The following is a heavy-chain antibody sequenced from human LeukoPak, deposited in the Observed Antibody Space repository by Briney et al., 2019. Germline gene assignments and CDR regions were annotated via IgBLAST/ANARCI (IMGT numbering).Heavy chain of an antibody. V-gene: IGHV3-48*03. CDR3: ARKTVGAKNWFDP. D-gene: IGHD1-26*01. Sequence: PGGSLRLSCAASGFTFSSYEMDWFRQAPGKGLEWVSYISSSAGTIYYADSVKGRFTISRDNAKNSLYLQMNSLRAEDSAVYYCARKTVGAKNWFDPWGQGTLVTVSS. J-gene: IGHJ5*02. CDR1: GFTFSSYE. CDR2: ISSSAGTI.